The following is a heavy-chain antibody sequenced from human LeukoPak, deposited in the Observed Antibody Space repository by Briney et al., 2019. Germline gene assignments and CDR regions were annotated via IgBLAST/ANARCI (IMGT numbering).Heavy chain of an antibody. CDR1: GFTFSSYG. CDR2: ISYDGSNK. V-gene: IGHV3-30*03. J-gene: IGHJ4*02. D-gene: IGHD7-27*01. Sequence: PGRSLRLSCAASGFTFSSYGMHWVRQAPGKGLEWVAVISYDGSNKYYADSVKGRFTISRDNSKNTLYLQMNSLRAEDTAVYYCASGDWGPEATSYWGQGTLVTVSS. CDR3: ASGDWGPEATSY.